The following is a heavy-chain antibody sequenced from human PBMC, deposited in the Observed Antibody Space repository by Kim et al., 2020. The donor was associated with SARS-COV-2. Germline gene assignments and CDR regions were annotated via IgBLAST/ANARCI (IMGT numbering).Heavy chain of an antibody. D-gene: IGHD5-12*01. CDR1: GGTFSSYA. CDR3: ARDGRWLQSYYYYGMDV. CDR2: IIPILGIA. J-gene: IGHJ6*02. V-gene: IGHV1-69*04. Sequence: SVKVSCKASGGTFSSYAISWVRQAPGQGLEWMGRIIPILGIANYAQKFQGRVTITADKSTSTAYMELSSLRSEDTAVYYCARDGRWLQSYYYYGMDVWGQGTTVTVSS.